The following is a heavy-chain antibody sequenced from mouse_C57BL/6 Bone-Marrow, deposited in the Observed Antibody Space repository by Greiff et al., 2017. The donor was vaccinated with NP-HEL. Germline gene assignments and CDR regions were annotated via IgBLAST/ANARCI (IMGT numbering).Heavy chain of an antibody. CDR1: GYSITSGYY. V-gene: IGHV3-6*01. CDR2: ISYDGSN. J-gene: IGHJ3*01. CDR3: ARGRARGFAY. Sequence: EVKLMESGPGLVKPSQSLSLTCSVTGYSITSGYYWNWIRQFPGNKLEWMGYISYDGSNNYNPSLKNRISITRDTSKNQFFLKLNSVTTEDTATYYCARGRARGFAYWGQGTLVTVSA.